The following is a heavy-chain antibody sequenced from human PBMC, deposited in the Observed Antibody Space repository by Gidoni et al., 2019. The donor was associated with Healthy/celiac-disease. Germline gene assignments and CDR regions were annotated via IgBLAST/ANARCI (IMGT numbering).Heavy chain of an antibody. CDR1: GGSFSGYY. J-gene: IGHJ4*02. CDR3: ARGHVWSGYHFDY. Sequence: QVQLQQWCAGLLKPSETLSFTGAVYGGSFSGYYWRWIRQPPGKGLEWIGAINTSGSTNYNPSLKSRVTISVDTSKNQFALKLCSVTAADTAVYYCARGHVWSGYHFDYWGQGTLVTVSS. D-gene: IGHD3-3*01. CDR2: INTSGST. V-gene: IGHV4-34*01.